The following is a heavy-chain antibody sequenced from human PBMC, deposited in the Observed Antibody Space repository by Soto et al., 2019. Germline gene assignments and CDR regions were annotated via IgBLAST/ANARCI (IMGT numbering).Heavy chain of an antibody. J-gene: IGHJ4*02. Sequence: SETLSLTCAVSGYSISSSNWWGWIRQPPGKGLEWIGYIYYSRSTYYNPSLKSRVTMSVDTTKNQFSLKLSSVTAVDTAVYYCARKPPNYAVDYWGQGTLVTVS. CDR1: GYSISSSNW. CDR2: IYYSRST. CDR3: ARKPPNYAVDY. V-gene: IGHV4-28*01. D-gene: IGHD1-7*01.